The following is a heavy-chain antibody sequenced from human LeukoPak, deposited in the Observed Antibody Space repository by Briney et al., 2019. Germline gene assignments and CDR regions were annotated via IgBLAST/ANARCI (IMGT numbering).Heavy chain of an antibody. J-gene: IGHJ4*02. V-gene: IGHV3-74*01. CDR1: GFTLTNHW. CDR2: INSDGSIT. D-gene: IGHD2-15*01. CDR3: ARGYCGGGTCYANYFDY. Sequence: GGSLSLSCAASGFTLTNHWMHWVRQAPGKGLVWVSRINSDGSITTYADSVKGRFTISRDNAKNTLYLQMHSLRAEDTAVYYCARGYCGGGTCYANYFDYWGQGVLVTVSS.